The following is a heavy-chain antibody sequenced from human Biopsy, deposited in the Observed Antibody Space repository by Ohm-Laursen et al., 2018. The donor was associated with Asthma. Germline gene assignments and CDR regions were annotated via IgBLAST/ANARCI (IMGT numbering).Heavy chain of an antibody. Sequence: TLSLTCTVSGGSVSSGSYYWGWIRQPPGKGLEWIGSIYYSGSTYYNPSLKSRVTIFVDTSKNQFFLKLSSVTAADMAVYYCARRITIFGVVAYFDYWGQGTLVTVSS. J-gene: IGHJ4*02. V-gene: IGHV4-39*01. CDR1: GGSVSSGSYY. CDR2: IYYSGST. D-gene: IGHD3-3*01. CDR3: ARRITIFGVVAYFDY.